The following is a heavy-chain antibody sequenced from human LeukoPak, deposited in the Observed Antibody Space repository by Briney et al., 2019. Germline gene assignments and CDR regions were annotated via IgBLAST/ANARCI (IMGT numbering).Heavy chain of an antibody. Sequence: GGSLRLSCAASGFTFSSYGVHWVRQAPGKGLEWVAVIWYDGSNKYYADSVKGRFTISRDNSKNTLYLRMNSLRAEDTAVYYCARDGRDSYYFDYWGQGTLVTVSS. V-gene: IGHV3-33*01. CDR3: ARDGRDSYYFDY. CDR2: IWYDGSNK. CDR1: GFTFSSYG. J-gene: IGHJ4*02.